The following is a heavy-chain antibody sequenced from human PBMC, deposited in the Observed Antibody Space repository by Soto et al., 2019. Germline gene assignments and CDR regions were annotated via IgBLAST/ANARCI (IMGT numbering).Heavy chain of an antibody. CDR1: GGSISSND. D-gene: IGHD3-16*01. J-gene: IGHJ6*02. CDR3: ARVSYHYVWGSSTGLDV. Sequence: QVQLQESGPGLVKPAETLSLTCSVSGGSISSNDWSWIRQPPGKGLEYIGYISYNGNTNYKPSLKSRVTISVDTSKDRFSLKMTSVTAADSAVYYCARVSYHYVWGSSTGLDVWDQVTTVTGSS. CDR2: ISYNGNT. V-gene: IGHV4-59*12.